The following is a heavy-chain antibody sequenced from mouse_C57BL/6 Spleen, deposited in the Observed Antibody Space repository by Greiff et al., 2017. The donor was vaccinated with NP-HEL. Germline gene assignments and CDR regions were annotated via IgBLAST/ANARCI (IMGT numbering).Heavy chain of an antibody. CDR1: GYAFSSSW. Sequence: QVQLQQSGPELVKPGASVKISCKASGYAFSSSWMNWVKQRPGKGLEWIGRIYPGDGDTNYNGKFKGKATLTADKYSSTAYMQLSSLTSEDYAVYFCARSPIYYDYDGYAMDYWGQGTSVTVSS. V-gene: IGHV1-82*01. CDR3: ARSPIYYDYDGYAMDY. J-gene: IGHJ4*01. CDR2: IYPGDGDT. D-gene: IGHD2-4*01.